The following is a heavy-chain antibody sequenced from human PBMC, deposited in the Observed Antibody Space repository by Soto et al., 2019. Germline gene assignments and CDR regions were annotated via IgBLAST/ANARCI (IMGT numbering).Heavy chain of an antibody. J-gene: IGHJ4*02. V-gene: IGHV3-30*18. Sequence: GGSLRLSCGASGFTFSSYSMHWVRQAPGKGLEWVTVISYDGTGSYYADSVKGRFTISRDNSKNTVYLQMNRLRAEDTAVYYCAKTLCYSDRWYFDYWGQGT. CDR2: ISYDGTGS. CDR1: GFTFSSYS. CDR3: AKTLCYSDRWYFDY. D-gene: IGHD3-10*02.